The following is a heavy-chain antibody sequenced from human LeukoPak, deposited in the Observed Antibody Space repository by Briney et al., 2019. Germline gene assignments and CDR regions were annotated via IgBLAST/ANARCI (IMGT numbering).Heavy chain of an antibody. J-gene: IGHJ4*02. CDR1: GFTFSSYW. CDR2: IKQDGSEK. V-gene: IGHV3-7*01. Sequence: QSGGSLRLSCAASGFTFSSYWMSWVRQAPGKGLEGVANIKQDGSEKYYVDSVKGRFTISRDNAKNSLYLQMNSLRAEDTALYYCAKDHLAVAGTAMRFEYWGQGTLGTVSA. CDR3: AKDHLAVAGTAMRFEY. D-gene: IGHD6-19*01.